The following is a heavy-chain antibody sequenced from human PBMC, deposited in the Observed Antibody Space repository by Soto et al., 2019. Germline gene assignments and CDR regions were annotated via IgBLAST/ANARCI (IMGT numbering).Heavy chain of an antibody. CDR2: IYYRGNT. D-gene: IGHD3-9*01. CDR1: GDSINSDNYY. V-gene: IGHV4-39*01. J-gene: IGHJ4*02. Sequence: QLQLQESGPGLVKPSETLSLTCSVSGDSINSDNYYWGWIRQPPGKGLEWIGSIYYRGNTYYTPSLKTRVTLSLDKSKSPCSLKLNSVTAADSAVYFGARLEGLATISYYFDYWGQGTRVTVSS. CDR3: ARLEGLATISYYFDY.